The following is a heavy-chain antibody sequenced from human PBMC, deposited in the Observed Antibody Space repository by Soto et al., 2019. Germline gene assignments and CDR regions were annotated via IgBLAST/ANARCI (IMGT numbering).Heavy chain of an antibody. CDR2: ISSSSSYI. Sequence: EVQLVESGGGLVKPGGSLRLSCAASGFTFSSYSRNWVRQAPGKGLEWVSSISSSSSYIYYADSVKGRFTISRDNAKNSLYLQMNSLRAEDTAVYYCARGSGMGAPDGAFDIWGQGTMVTVSS. D-gene: IGHD1-26*01. V-gene: IGHV3-21*01. CDR1: GFTFSSYS. CDR3: ARGSGMGAPDGAFDI. J-gene: IGHJ3*02.